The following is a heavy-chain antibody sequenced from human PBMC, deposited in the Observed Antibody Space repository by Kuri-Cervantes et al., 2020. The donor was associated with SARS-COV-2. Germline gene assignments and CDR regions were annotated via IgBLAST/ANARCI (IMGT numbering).Heavy chain of an antibody. Sequence: ASVKVSCKASGYTFTTSDINWVRQATGQGLEWMGWINPDTGNAGYAQKFQGRVTVTRDTSTSTAFMELSSLRSDDTAVYYCARVEEGLFRAFDIWGQGTMVTVSS. CDR1: GYTFTTSD. CDR3: ARVEEGLFRAFDI. D-gene: IGHD2/OR15-2a*01. V-gene: IGHV1-8*02. J-gene: IGHJ3*02. CDR2: INPDTGNA.